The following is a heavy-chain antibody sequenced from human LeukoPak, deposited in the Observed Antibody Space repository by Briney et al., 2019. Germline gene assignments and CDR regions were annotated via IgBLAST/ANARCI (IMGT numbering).Heavy chain of an antibody. J-gene: IGHJ3*02. CDR3: AKAPYYDILPYAFDI. CDR2: ISWNSGSI. Sequence: SLRLSCAASGFTFDDYAMHWVRQAPGKGLEWVSGISWNSGSIGYADSVKGRFTISRDNAKNSLYLQMNSLRAEDTALYYCAKAPYYDILPYAFDIWGQGTMVTVSS. V-gene: IGHV3-9*01. CDR1: GFTFDDYA. D-gene: IGHD3-9*01.